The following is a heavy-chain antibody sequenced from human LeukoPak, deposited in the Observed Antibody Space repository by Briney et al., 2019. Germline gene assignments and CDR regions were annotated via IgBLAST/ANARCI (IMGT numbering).Heavy chain of an antibody. V-gene: IGHV3-23*01. Sequence: GGSVRLSCEASGFTFGSHAMYWVRQAPGRGLECVAGIFGSGGSPHYADSVKGGFTISRDNSRNTVYLQINSLRAEDTAVYYCGKTPVGYSSGQKPAWPVDYWGQGTLVTVSS. J-gene: IGHJ4*02. CDR2: IFGSGGSP. CDR3: GKTPVGYSSGQKPAWPVDY. CDR1: GFTFGSHA. D-gene: IGHD5-18*01.